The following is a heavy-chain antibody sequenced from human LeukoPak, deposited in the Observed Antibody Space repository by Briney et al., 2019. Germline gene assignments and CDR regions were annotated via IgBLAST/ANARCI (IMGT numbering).Heavy chain of an antibody. V-gene: IGHV4-59*12. J-gene: IGHJ6*03. CDR1: GGSISSYY. CDR2: IYYSGST. D-gene: IGHD6-6*01. Sequence: SETLSLTCTGSGGSISSYYWSWIRQPPGKGLEWIGYIYYSGSTNYNPSLKSRVTISVDTSKNQFSLKLSSVTAADTAVYYCARYSPRAYSSSSTLFYYYYYMDVWGKGTTVTVSS. CDR3: ARYSPRAYSSSSTLFYYYYYMDV.